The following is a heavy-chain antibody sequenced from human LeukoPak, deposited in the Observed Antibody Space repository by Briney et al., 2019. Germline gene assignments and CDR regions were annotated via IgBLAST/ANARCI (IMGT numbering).Heavy chain of an antibody. V-gene: IGHV3-21*01. Sequence: PGGSLRLSCAASGFTYSSYAMIWVRQAPGKGLEWVSSISSTSSHIYYADSVKGRFTISRDNAKNSLYLQMNSLRVEDTAAYYCARGWEGIAGRWWVGETRWHFLDPWGQGTLVTVSS. CDR2: ISSTSSHI. CDR1: GFTYSSYA. CDR3: ARGWEGIAGRWWVGETRWHFLDP. D-gene: IGHD6-13*01. J-gene: IGHJ5*02.